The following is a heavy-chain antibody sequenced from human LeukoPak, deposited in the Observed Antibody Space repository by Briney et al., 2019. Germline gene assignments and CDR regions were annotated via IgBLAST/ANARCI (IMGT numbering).Heavy chain of an antibody. D-gene: IGHD3-22*01. V-gene: IGHV3-33*01. Sequence: PVRSLRLSCAASGFTFSSYGMHWVRQDPGKGLEWVAVIWYDGSNKYYADSVKGRFTISRDNSKNTLYLQMNRLRAEDTAVYYCARGPYDSSGSYFDYWGQGTLVTVSS. CDR3: ARGPYDSSGSYFDY. CDR2: IWYDGSNK. J-gene: IGHJ4*02. CDR1: GFTFSSYG.